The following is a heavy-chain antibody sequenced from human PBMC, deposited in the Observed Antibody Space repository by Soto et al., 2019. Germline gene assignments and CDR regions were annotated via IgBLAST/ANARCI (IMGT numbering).Heavy chain of an antibody. CDR3: AREPEGLDY. CDR2: IKYDGSEK. V-gene: IGHV3-7*01. J-gene: IGHJ4*02. CDR1: GFKCGGYG. Sequence: GVPLRLCCTASGFKCGGYGGSWVRQAPGKGLEWVANIKYDGSEKYYVDSVKGRFTISRDNAKNSLSLQMNSLRAEDTAVYYCAREPEGLDYWGPGTLVTVSS.